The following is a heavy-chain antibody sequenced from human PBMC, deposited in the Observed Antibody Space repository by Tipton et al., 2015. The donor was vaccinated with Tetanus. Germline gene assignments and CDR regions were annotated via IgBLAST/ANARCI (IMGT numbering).Heavy chain of an antibody. CDR1: GGSISSDGAY. CDR3: ARDRGVRGGYYYYHGMYV. D-gene: IGHD3-10*01. Sequence: TLSLTCTVSGGSISSDGAYWSWIRQHPGEGLEWIGYISNSGSTYYNPSLKSRVTISVDTSQKQISLKVNSVTAADTAVYYCARDRGVRGGYYYYHGMYVWGQGTTVTVSS. V-gene: IGHV4-31*03. J-gene: IGHJ6*02. CDR2: ISNSGST.